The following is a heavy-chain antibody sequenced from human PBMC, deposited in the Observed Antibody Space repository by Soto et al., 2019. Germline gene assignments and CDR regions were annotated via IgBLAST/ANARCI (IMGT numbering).Heavy chain of an antibody. CDR3: AKDINYDSSGYYFDVPSYGMDV. J-gene: IGHJ6*02. D-gene: IGHD3-22*01. CDR1: GFTFSSYG. Sequence: AGGSLRLSCAASGFTFSSYGMHWVRQAPGKGLEWVAVISYDGSNKYYADSVKGRFTISRDNSKNTLYLQMNSLRAEDTAVYYCAKDINYDSSGYYFDVPSYGMDVWGQGTTVTVSS. V-gene: IGHV3-30*18. CDR2: ISYDGSNK.